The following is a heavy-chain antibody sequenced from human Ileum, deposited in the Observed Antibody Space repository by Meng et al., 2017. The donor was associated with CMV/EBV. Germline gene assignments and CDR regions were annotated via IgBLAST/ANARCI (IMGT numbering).Heavy chain of an antibody. Sequence: QVQLVQAGAEVKKAGASVKVSCKASGYSFNSNYMHWVRQAPGQGLEWLGIINPSAGSTTYAQRFQGRVTMTGDTSTSTAYMELRSLRSDDTAVYYCARDRAPHDPFDYWGQGTLVTVSS. CDR1: GYSFNSNY. CDR3: ARDRAPHDPFDY. J-gene: IGHJ4*02. CDR2: INPSAGST. V-gene: IGHV1-46*02. D-gene: IGHD3-10*01.